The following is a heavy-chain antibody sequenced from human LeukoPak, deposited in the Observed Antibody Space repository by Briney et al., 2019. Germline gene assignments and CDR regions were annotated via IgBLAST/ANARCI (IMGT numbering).Heavy chain of an antibody. V-gene: IGHV4-34*01. CDR3: ARDRRNYYYYGMDV. Sequence: SGTLSLTCAVSGGSFSGYYWSWIRQPPGKGLEWIGEINHSGSTNYNPSLKSRVTISVDTSKNQFSLKLSSVTAADTGVYYCARDRRNYYYYGMDVWGQGTTVTVSS. J-gene: IGHJ6*02. CDR2: INHSGST. CDR1: GGSFSGYY.